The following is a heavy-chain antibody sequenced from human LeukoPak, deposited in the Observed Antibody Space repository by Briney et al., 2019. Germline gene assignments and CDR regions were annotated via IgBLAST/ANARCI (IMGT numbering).Heavy chain of an antibody. J-gene: IGHJ5*02. D-gene: IGHD3-10*01. V-gene: IGHV4-59*08. CDR1: GGSISSYY. Sequence: PSETLSLTCTVSGGSISSYYWSWIRQPPGKGLEWIGYIYYSGSTNYNPSLKSRVTISVDTSKNQFSLKLSSVTAADTAVYYCARQPYTPYGSGREGFDPWGQGTLVTVSS. CDR2: IYYSGST. CDR3: ARQPYTPYGSGREGFDP.